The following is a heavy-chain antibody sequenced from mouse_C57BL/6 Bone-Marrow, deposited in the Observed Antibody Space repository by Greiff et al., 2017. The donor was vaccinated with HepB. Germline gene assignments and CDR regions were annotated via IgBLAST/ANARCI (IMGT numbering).Heavy chain of an antibody. CDR2: IDPENGDT. Sequence: DVQLQESGAELVRPGASVKLSCTASGFNIKDDYMHWVKQRPEQGLEWIGWIDPENGDTEYASKFQGKATITADTSSNTAYLQLSSLTSEDTAVYYCTTDYYSNLWFAYWGQGTLVTVSA. D-gene: IGHD2-5*01. CDR3: TTDYYSNLWFAY. CDR1: GFNIKDDY. J-gene: IGHJ3*01. V-gene: IGHV14-4*01.